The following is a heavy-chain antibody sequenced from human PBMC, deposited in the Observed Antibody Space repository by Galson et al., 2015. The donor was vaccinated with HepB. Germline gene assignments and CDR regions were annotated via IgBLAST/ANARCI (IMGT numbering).Heavy chain of an antibody. CDR3: ARPVDYYDSSGYQYYFDY. CDR1: GYTFTSYD. V-gene: IGHV1-8*01. J-gene: IGHJ4*02. D-gene: IGHD3-22*01. Sequence: SVKVSCKASGYTFTSYDINWVRQATGQGLEWMGWMNPNSGNTGYAQKFQGRVTMTRNTSTSTAYMELSSLRSEDTAVYYCARPVDYYDSSGYQYYFDYWGQGTLVTVSS. CDR2: MNPNSGNT.